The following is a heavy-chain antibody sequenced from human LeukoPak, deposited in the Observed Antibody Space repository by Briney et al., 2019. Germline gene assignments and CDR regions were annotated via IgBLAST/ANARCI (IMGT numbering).Heavy chain of an antibody. CDR1: GFTVSSNY. V-gene: IGHV3-53*01. D-gene: IGHD4-23*01. J-gene: IGHJ4*02. CDR3: ARTSYGGNSFDY. Sequence: GGSLRLSCVGSGFTVSSNYMGWVRQAPGKGLEWVSTIYGGGGTYYADSVKGRFTISRDSSQNALYLQMNGLGAEDTAVYYCARTSYGGNSFDYWGQGTLVTVSS. CDR2: IYGGGGT.